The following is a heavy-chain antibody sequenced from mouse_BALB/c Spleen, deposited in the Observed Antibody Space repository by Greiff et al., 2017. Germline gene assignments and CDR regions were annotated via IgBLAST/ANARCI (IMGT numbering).Heavy chain of an antibody. D-gene: IGHD1-1*01. Sequence: EVKLVESGPELVKPGASVKISCKASGYTFTDYNMHWVKQSHGKSLEWIGYIYPYNGGTGYNQKFKSKATLTVDNSSSTAYMELRSLTSEDSAVYYCARGGGTTVVAPNYAMDYWGQGTSVTVSS. V-gene: IGHV1S29*02. J-gene: IGHJ4*01. CDR3: ARGGGTTVVAPNYAMDY. CDR2: IYPYNGGT. CDR1: GYTFTDYN.